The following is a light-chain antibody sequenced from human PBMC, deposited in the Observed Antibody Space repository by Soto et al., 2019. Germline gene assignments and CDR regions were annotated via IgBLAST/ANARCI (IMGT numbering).Light chain of an antibody. CDR2: GAS. CDR3: QQYGSSPRT. V-gene: IGKV3-20*01. CDR1: QTVSRNY. Sequence: EIVLTQSSGTLSLSPGERATLSCRASQTVSRNYLAWYQQKPGQAPRLLIYGASSRATGIPDRFSGSGSGTDFTLTISRLEPEDFAVYYCQQYGSSPRTFGHGTKVDIK. J-gene: IGKJ1*01.